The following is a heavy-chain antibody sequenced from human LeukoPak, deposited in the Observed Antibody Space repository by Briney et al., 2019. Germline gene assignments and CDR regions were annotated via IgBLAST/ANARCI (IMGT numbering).Heavy chain of an antibody. CDR1: GFTFSSYE. Sequence: GGSQRLSCAASGFTFSSYEMNWVRQAPGKGLEWVAVISYDGSNKYYADSVKGRFTISRDNSKNTLYLQMNSLRAEDTAVYYCAKDYYGSGSCFDYWGQGTLVTVSS. CDR3: AKDYYGSGSCFDY. CDR2: ISYDGSNK. V-gene: IGHV3-30*18. J-gene: IGHJ4*02. D-gene: IGHD3-10*01.